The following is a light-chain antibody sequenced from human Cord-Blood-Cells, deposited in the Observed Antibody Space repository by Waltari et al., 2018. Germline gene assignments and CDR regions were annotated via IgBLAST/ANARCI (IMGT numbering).Light chain of an antibody. CDR3: QQSYSTLYS. Sequence: IQMTHSPSSLSASVGDRVTITCRASQSISSYLNWYQQKPVKAPKLLIYAASSLQSGVPSRFSGSGSGTDFTLTISSLQPEDFATYYCQQSYSTLYSFGQGTKLEIK. CDR1: QSISSY. V-gene: IGKV1-39*01. J-gene: IGKJ2*03. CDR2: AAS.